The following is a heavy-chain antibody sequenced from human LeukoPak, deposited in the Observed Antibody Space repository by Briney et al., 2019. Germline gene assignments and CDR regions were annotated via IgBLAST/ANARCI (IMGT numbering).Heavy chain of an antibody. Sequence: GTSVKVSCKASGFTFTSSAVQWVRQARGQRLEWIGWIVVGSGNTNYAQKFQERVTITRDMSTSTAYMELSSLRSEDTAVYYCAAERTLRYDSSGYYYQWGQGTLVTVSS. CDR1: GFTFTSSA. J-gene: IGHJ4*02. CDR2: IVVGSGNT. CDR3: AAERTLRYDSSGYYYQ. D-gene: IGHD3-22*01. V-gene: IGHV1-58*01.